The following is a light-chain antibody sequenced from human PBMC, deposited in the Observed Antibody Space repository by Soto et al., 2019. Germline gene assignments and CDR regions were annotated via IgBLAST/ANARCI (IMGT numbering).Light chain of an antibody. V-gene: IGLV2-14*01. J-gene: IGLJ2*01. CDR3: SSYTSGSTLVV. CDR1: SSDVGGYNY. Sequence: QSALTQPASVSGSPGQSITISCTGTSSDVGGYNYVSWYQQHPGKAPKLMIYEVSNRPSEVSNRFSGSKSGNTASLTIDGLQAEDEGNYYCSSYTSGSTLVVFGGGTKLTVL. CDR2: EVS.